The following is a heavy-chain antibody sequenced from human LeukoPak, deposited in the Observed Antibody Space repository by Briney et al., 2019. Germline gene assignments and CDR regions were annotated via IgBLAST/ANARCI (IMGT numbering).Heavy chain of an antibody. Sequence: GGSLRLSCAASGFTFSRYWMHWVRQAPGKGLVWVSRINGDGSTTSYADSVKGGFTISRDDAKNTLYLQMNSLRAEDTAVYYCATGNYYDSRGYYTFGHWGQGTLVTVSS. CDR2: INGDGSTT. CDR1: GFTFSRYW. D-gene: IGHD3-22*01. V-gene: IGHV3-74*01. J-gene: IGHJ1*01. CDR3: ATGNYYDSRGYYTFGH.